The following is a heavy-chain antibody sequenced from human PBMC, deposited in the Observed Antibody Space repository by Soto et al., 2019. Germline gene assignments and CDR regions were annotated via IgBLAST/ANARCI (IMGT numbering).Heavy chain of an antibody. Sequence: EVQLVESGGGLVKPGGSLRLSCAASGFTFSSYSMNWVRQAPGKGLEWVSSISSSSSYIYYADSVKGRFTISRDNAKNSLYLQMNSLRADDTAVYYCARDSDSSGWYDAFDIWGQGTMVTVSS. CDR2: ISSSSSYI. CDR3: ARDSDSSGWYDAFDI. D-gene: IGHD6-19*01. V-gene: IGHV3-21*01. J-gene: IGHJ3*02. CDR1: GFTFSSYS.